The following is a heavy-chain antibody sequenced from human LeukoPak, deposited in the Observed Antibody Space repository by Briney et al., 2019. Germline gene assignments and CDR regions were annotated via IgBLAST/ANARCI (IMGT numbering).Heavy chain of an antibody. Sequence: GGSLRLSCAASGFTFSSYAMHWVRQAPGKGLEWVAVISYDGSNKYYADSVKGRFTISRDNSKNTLYLQMNSLRAEDTAVYHCATLWFGELSQLGDAFDIWGQGTMVTVSS. CDR1: GFTFSSYA. CDR2: ISYDGSNK. D-gene: IGHD3-10*01. V-gene: IGHV3-30*04. J-gene: IGHJ3*02. CDR3: ATLWFGELSQLGDAFDI.